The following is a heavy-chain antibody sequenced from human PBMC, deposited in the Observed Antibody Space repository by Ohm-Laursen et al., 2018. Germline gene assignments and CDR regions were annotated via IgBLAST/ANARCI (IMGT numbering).Heavy chain of an antibody. J-gene: IGHJ4*02. V-gene: IGHV4-59*01. D-gene: IGHD5-24*01. CDR1: GGSISSYY. Sequence: GTLSLTRTVSGGSISSYYWSWIRQPPGKGLEWIGYIYYSGSTNYNPSLKSRVTISVDTSKNQFSLKLSSVTAADTAVYYCARGSRDGLYDYWGQGTLVTVSS. CDR2: IYYSGST. CDR3: ARGSRDGLYDY.